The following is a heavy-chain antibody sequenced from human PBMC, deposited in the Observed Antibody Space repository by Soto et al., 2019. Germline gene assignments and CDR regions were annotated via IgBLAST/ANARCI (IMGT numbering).Heavy chain of an antibody. CDR2: ISSGSLSM. V-gene: IGHV3-48*02. J-gene: IGHJ6*02. D-gene: IGHD3-16*01. CDR3: ARGGSSSDNGMDV. Sequence: EVQLEESGGGLVQPGGSLRLSCAASGFTFSRYTMNWVRQTPGKGLEWVSYISSGSLSMYYADSVKGRFTVSRDNAKNSLFLQMNSLRDEDTAVYYCARGGSSSDNGMDVWGQGTTVTVSS. CDR1: GFTFSRYT.